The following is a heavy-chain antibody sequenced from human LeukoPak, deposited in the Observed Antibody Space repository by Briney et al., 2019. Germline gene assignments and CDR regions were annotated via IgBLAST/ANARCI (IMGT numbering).Heavy chain of an antibody. CDR3: ARITIFGVDVAWFDP. J-gene: IGHJ5*02. D-gene: IGHD3-3*01. V-gene: IGHV1-18*01. CDR2: ISAYNGNT. CDR1: GYTFTSYG. Sequence: ASVKVSCKASGYTFTSYGISWVRQAPGQGLEWMRWISAYNGNTNYAQKVQGRVTMSTDTSTSTAYMELRSLRSDDTAVYYCARITIFGVDVAWFDPWGQGTLVTVSS.